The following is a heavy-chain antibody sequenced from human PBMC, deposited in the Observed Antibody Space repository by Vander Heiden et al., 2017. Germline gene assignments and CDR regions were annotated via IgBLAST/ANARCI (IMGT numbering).Heavy chain of an antibody. CDR2: VYYSGST. Sequence: QLQLQESGPGLVKPSETLSLTCTVSGGYISSSSYFWGWIVQPPGKGRVWFGSVYYSGSTYYNPSLKGRVTISVDTSKNQFSLKLSSVTAADTAVYYCARHHWGNRWELPDPFDYWGQGTLVTVSS. CDR1: GGYISSSSYF. J-gene: IGHJ4*02. V-gene: IGHV4-39*01. D-gene: IGHD1-26*01. CDR3: ARHHWGNRWELPDPFDY.